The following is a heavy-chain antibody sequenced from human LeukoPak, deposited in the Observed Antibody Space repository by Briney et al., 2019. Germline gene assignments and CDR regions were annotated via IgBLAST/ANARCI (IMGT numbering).Heavy chain of an antibody. CDR2: INSDGTST. J-gene: IGHJ4*02. CDR3: ARATLDIVGATRTFDY. Sequence: GGSLTLSCAASVFTLSSYWMHWVRPAPGGGRVCVSRINSDGTSTTYADSEKGRFTISRDNARNTLYMQMNSLRAEDTAVYYCARATLDIVGATRTFDYWGQGTLVTASS. D-gene: IGHD2-2*03. V-gene: IGHV3-74*01. CDR1: VFTLSSYW.